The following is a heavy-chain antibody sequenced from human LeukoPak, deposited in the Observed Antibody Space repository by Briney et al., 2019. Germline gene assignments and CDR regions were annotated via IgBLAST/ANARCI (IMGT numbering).Heavy chain of an antibody. Sequence: ASVKVSCNASGYTFTSYGISWVRQAPGQGLEWMGWISAYNGNTNYAQKLQGRVTMTTDTSTSTAYMELRSLRSDDTAVYYCARERLGIAVAGVDHWFDPWGQGTLVTVSS. J-gene: IGHJ5*02. D-gene: IGHD6-19*01. CDR3: ARERLGIAVAGVDHWFDP. CDR1: GYTFTSYG. CDR2: ISAYNGNT. V-gene: IGHV1-18*01.